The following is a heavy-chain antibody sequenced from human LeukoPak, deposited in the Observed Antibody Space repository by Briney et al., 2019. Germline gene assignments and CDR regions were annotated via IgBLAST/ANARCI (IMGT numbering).Heavy chain of an antibody. CDR3: ARLTVGLFFDA. CDR1: NDPFSNYF. D-gene: IGHD2-21*02. J-gene: IGHJ4*02. V-gene: IGHV4-59*08. Sequence: SETLSLTWSVSNDPFSNYFWSWVRQPPGKGLEWIGYVYFDGTTNYNPSLMDRVTISVNATKNQFSLRLNSVTALDTAVYYCARLTVGLFFDAWGQGALVTVSA. CDR2: VYFDGTT.